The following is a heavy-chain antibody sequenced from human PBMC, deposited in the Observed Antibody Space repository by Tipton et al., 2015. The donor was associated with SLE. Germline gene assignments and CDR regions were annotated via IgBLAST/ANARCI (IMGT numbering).Heavy chain of an antibody. Sequence: TLSLTCTVSRYSISGGYYWGWIPQPPGKGLEWIGCLHHSGRSYYSPSLKSRVSISLDTSRNQFSLKLCSVTAADTAVYYCARRVRGGWYDYWGQGTLVTVSS. CDR2: LHHSGRS. CDR3: ARRVRGGWYDY. CDR1: RYSISGGYY. J-gene: IGHJ4*02. V-gene: IGHV4-38-2*02. D-gene: IGHD6-19*01.